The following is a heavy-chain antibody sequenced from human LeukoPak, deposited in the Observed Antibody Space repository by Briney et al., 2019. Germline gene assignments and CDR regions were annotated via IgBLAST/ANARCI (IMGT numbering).Heavy chain of an antibody. CDR3: ARDPLTMVRGVIITETRRGDYFDY. Sequence: GGSLRLSCAASGFTFSCYGMHWVRQAPGKGLEWVAVIWYDGSNKYYADSVKGRFTISRDNPKNTLYLQMNSLRAEDTAVYYCARDPLTMVRGVIITETRRGDYFDYWGQGTLVTVSS. CDR2: IWYDGSNK. V-gene: IGHV3-33*01. CDR1: GFTFSCYG. D-gene: IGHD3-10*01. J-gene: IGHJ4*02.